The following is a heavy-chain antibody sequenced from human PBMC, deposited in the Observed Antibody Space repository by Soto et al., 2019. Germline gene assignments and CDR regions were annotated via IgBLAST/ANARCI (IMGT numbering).Heavy chain of an antibody. V-gene: IGHV5-51*01. J-gene: IGHJ3*02. CDR1: GYSFTNYW. CDR2: IYPGDSDT. D-gene: IGHD3-22*01. CDR3: ASSPAYYYDSSGYSLDAFDI. Sequence: GESLKISCKGSGYSFTNYWIGWVRQMPGKGLEWMGIIYPGDSDTRCSPSFQGQVTISADKSITTAYLQWSSLKASDTAMYYCASSPAYYYDSSGYSLDAFDIWGQGTMVTVSS.